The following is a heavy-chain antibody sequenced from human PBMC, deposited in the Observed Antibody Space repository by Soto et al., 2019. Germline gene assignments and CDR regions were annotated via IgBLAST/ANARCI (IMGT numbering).Heavy chain of an antibody. V-gene: IGHV3-30*18. CDR2: ISYDGSNK. D-gene: IGHD1-26*01. J-gene: IGHJ4*02. CDR1: GFTFSSYG. Sequence: GESLKISCAASGFTFSSYGMHWVRQAPGKGLEWVAVISYDGSNKYYADSVKGRFTISRDNSKNTLYLQMNSLRAEDTAMYYCAKEGGELMVFDYWARGPLVTVSS. CDR3: AKEGGELMVFDY.